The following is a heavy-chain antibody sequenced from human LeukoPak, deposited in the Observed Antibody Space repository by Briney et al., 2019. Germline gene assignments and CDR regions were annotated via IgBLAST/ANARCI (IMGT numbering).Heavy chain of an antibody. CDR1: GFTFSSYA. Sequence: GGSLRLSCAASGFTFSSYAMSWVRQAPGKGLERVSAISGSGGSTYYADSVKGRFTISRDNSKDTLYLQMNSLRAEDTAVYYCAKAAGGYCSGGSCYGDAFDIWGQGTMVTVSS. D-gene: IGHD2-15*01. CDR3: AKAAGGYCSGGSCYGDAFDI. J-gene: IGHJ3*02. CDR2: ISGSGGST. V-gene: IGHV3-23*01.